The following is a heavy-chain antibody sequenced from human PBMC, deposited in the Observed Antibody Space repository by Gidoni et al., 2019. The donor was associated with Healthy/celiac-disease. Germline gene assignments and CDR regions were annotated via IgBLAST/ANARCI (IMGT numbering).Heavy chain of an antibody. J-gene: IGHJ6*02. V-gene: IGHV5-51*03. CDR2: IYPGDSDT. CDR3: ARPNRRYYYDSSGYDGMDV. CDR1: GYSFTSYW. Sequence: EVQLVQSGAEVKKPGESLKISCKGSGYSFTSYWIGWVRQMPGKGLEWMGIIYPGDSDTRYSPSFQGQVTISADKSISTAYLQWSSLKASDTAMYYCARPNRRYYYDSSGYDGMDVWGQGTTVTVSS. D-gene: IGHD3-22*01.